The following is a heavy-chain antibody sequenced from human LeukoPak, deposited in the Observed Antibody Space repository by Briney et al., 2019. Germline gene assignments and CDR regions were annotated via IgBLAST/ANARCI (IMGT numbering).Heavy chain of an antibody. CDR1: GGSISSGGYY. Sequence: SQTLSLTRTVSGGSISSGGYYWSWIRQHPGKGLEWIGYIYYSGSTYYNPSLKSRVTISVDTSKNRFSLKLSSVTAADTAVYYCARGPPFAAALHWFDPWGQGTLVTVSS. CDR3: ARGPPFAAALHWFDP. V-gene: IGHV4-31*03. CDR2: IYYSGST. J-gene: IGHJ5*02. D-gene: IGHD2-15*01.